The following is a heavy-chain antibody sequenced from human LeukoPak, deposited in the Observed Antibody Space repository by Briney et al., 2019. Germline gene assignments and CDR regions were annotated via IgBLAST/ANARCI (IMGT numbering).Heavy chain of an antibody. CDR1: GGSIRGYY. V-gene: IGHV4-59*01. J-gene: IGHJ3*01. CDR3: ARDFAFDL. Sequence: SETLSLTCTVSGGSIRGYYWTWIRQAPGKGLEWMGHIYHTGTTSQNPSLNSRLTISVDTPKNRFSLRLSTVTAADTAMYCCARDFAFDLWGQGTMVTVSS. CDR2: IYHTGTT.